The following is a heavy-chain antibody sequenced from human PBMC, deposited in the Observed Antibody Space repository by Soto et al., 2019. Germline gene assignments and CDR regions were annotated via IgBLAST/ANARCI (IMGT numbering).Heavy chain of an antibody. V-gene: IGHV4-61*01. J-gene: IGHJ5*02. Sequence: QVQLRESGPGLLKASETLSLTCSVSGDSVSSDRYFWTWIRQPPGKGLEWIAYISYTGDTNYNPSLKSLVTISVDTSRNQFSLTLTSVTAADTAVYFCARIVVGATVDLWGQGSLVTVSS. CDR1: GDSVSSDRYF. D-gene: IGHD1-26*01. CDR3: ARIVVGATVDL. CDR2: ISYTGDT.